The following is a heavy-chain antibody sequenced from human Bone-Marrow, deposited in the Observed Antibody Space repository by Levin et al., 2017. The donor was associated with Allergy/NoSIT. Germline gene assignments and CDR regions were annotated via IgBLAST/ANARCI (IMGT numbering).Heavy chain of an antibody. D-gene: IGHD2-21*02. Sequence: GESLKISCSASGFTFGHYRMNWVRQVPGKGLEWVANIEQNGNEVHYLDSVKGRFTISRDNAKNSLYLQMNNLRADDTAVFYCARGGANCGGDCYFDSWGQGTQVTVSS. J-gene: IGHJ4*02. V-gene: IGHV3-7*01. CDR1: GFTFGHYR. CDR2: IEQNGNEV. CDR3: ARGGANCGGDCYFDS.